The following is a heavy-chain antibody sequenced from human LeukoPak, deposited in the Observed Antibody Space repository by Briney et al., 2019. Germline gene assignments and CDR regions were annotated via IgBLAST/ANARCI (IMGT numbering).Heavy chain of an antibody. CDR2: VYSSGST. J-gene: IGHJ5*02. Sequence: SETLSLTCTVSGGSISGYYWNWMRQPPGKGLEWIGYVYSSGSTTYNPSLKSRVTISVDTSKNQFSLKLNSVTAADSAVYYCARDGCSGGSCYSGHNWFDPWGQGMLVTVSS. D-gene: IGHD2-15*01. V-gene: IGHV4-59*01. CDR1: GGSISGYY. CDR3: ARDGCSGGSCYSGHNWFDP.